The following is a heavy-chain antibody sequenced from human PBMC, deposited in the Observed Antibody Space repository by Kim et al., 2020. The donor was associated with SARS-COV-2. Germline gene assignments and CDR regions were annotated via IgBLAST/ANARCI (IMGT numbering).Heavy chain of an antibody. CDR3: ARESHYSSSSDWGYFDL. J-gene: IGHJ2*01. D-gene: IGHD6-6*01. V-gene: IGHV3-30*07. Sequence: VKGRFTISRDNSKNTLYLQMNSLRAEDTAVYYCARESHYSSSSDWGYFDLWGRGTLVTVSS.